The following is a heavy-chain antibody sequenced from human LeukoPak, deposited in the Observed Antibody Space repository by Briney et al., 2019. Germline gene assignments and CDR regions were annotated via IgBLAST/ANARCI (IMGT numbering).Heavy chain of an antibody. CDR3: ARDAGNSGYGCDL. V-gene: IGHV3-48*01. CDR1: GFIFSQYS. D-gene: IGHD5-12*01. J-gene: IGHJ5*02. CDR2: IGSSSET. Sequence: GGSLRLSCAASGFIFSQYSMNWVRRAPGKGLEWVSHIGSSSETFYADSVKGRFTISRDNARNSLYLQMNNLRGEDTAIYYCARDAGNSGYGCDLWGQGTLVTVSS.